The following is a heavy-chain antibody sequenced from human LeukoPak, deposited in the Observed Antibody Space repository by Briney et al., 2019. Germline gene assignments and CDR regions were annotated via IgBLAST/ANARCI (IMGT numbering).Heavy chain of an antibody. V-gene: IGHV1-8*01. CDR2: MNPNSGNT. D-gene: IGHD3-22*01. J-gene: IGHJ4*02. CDR3: ARIHHDSSGYYYDY. Sequence: ASVKVSCKASGYTFTSYDINWVQQATGQGLEWMGWMNPNSGNTGYAQKFQGRVTMTRNTSISTAYMELSSLRSEDTAVYYCARIHHDSSGYYYDYWGQGTLVTVSS. CDR1: GYTFTSYD.